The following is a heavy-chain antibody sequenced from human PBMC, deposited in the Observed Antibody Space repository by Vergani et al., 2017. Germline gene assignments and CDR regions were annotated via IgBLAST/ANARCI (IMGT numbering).Heavy chain of an antibody. Sequence: EVQLVESGGGLVKPGGSLRLSCAASGFTFSTYGMNWVRQAPGKGLEWILCISTTSSYIYYADSVKGRFTISRDNAKNSLYLQMNSLRAEDTAVYYCARRRVSSVGLIDYWGQGTLVTVSS. J-gene: IGHJ4*02. D-gene: IGHD6-13*01. CDR1: GFTFSTYG. V-gene: IGHV3-21*01. CDR3: ARRRVSSVGLIDY. CDR2: ISTTSSYI.